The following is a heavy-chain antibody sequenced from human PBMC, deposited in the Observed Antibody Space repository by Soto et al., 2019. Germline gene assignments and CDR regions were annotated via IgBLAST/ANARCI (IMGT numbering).Heavy chain of an antibody. V-gene: IGHV4-30-4*01. J-gene: IGHJ6*02. Sequence: PSETLSLTCTVSGGSLSSYYWSWIRQPPGKGLEWIGYIHYSGSTYHNPSLKSRVTISVDTSKNQFSLKLTSVTAADTAVYYCGRAHRDLQQLVHYYPSMDVWGQGTTVTVSS. CDR3: GRAHRDLQQLVHYYPSMDV. CDR1: GGSLSSYY. D-gene: IGHD6-13*01. CDR2: IHYSGST.